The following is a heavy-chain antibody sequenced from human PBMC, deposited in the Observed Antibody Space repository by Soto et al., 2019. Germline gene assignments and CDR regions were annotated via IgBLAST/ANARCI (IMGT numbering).Heavy chain of an antibody. J-gene: IGHJ4*02. Sequence: PGGSLRLSCAASGFTFSSYSMSWVRQAPGKGLEWVSSISSSSSYIYYADSVKGRFTISRDNAKNSLYLQMNSLRAEDTAVYYCARESLRCQNSFAYWGQRSLVTVSS. V-gene: IGHV3-21*01. CDR3: ARESLRCQNSFAY. CDR2: ISSSSSYI. CDR1: GFTFSSYS. D-gene: IGHD4-17*01.